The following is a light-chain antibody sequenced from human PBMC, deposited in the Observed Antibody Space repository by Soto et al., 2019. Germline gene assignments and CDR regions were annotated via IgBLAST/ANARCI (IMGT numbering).Light chain of an antibody. CDR3: QQRNDWPLT. Sequence: EIVFQGCPATVYLSQRERATLXCRASQSVGSSLAWYQQKPGQAPRLLINDSSNRATGIPARFSGSGSGTDFTLTISSLEPEDFAIYYCQQRNDWPLTFGGGTKVDIK. V-gene: IGKV3-11*01. CDR1: QSVGSS. J-gene: IGKJ4*01. CDR2: DSS.